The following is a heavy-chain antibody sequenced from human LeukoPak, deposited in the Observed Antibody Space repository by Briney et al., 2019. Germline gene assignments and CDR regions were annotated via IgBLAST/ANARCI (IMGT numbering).Heavy chain of an antibody. CDR1: GYTFTSYG. Sequence: ASVKVSCKASGYTFTSYGISWVRQAPGQGLEWMGWISAYNGNTNYAQKLQGRVTMTTDTSTSTAYMELRSLRSDDTAVYYCAGGGDIVVVPAAEAQNYFDYWGQGTLVTVSS. CDR2: ISAYNGNT. J-gene: IGHJ4*02. V-gene: IGHV1-18*01. D-gene: IGHD2-2*01. CDR3: AGGGDIVVVPAAEAQNYFDY.